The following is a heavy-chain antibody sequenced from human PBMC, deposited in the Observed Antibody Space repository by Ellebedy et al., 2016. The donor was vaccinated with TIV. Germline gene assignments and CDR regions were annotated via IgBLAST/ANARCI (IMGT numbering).Heavy chain of an antibody. CDR3: AREIIYGGYYFDY. V-gene: IGHV3-33*01. CDR2: IWSDGTTK. J-gene: IGHJ4*02. CDR1: GFTFSSYG. Sequence: GGSLRLSXAASGFTFSSYGMHWVRQAPGKGLEWVAVIWSDGTTKYHSDSVKGRFTISRDNSKNTLYLQMNSLRAEDTAVYYCAREIIYGGYYFDYWGQGTLVTVSS. D-gene: IGHD4-23*01.